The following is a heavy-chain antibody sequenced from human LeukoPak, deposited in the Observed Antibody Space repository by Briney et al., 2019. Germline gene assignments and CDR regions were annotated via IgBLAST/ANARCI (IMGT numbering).Heavy chain of an antibody. CDR2: ISGSGGST. CDR3: ARGGYSSGWSQGGLDY. CDR1: GFTFSSYA. Sequence: GGSLRLSCAASGFTFSSYAMSWVRQAPGKGLEWVSAISGSGGSTYYADSVKGRFTISRDNSKNTLYLQMNSLRAEDTAVYYCARGGYSSGWSQGGLDYWGQGTLVTVSS. J-gene: IGHJ4*02. V-gene: IGHV3-23*01. D-gene: IGHD6-19*01.